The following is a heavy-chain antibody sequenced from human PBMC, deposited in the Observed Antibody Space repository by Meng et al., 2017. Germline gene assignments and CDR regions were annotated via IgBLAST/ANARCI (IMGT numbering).Heavy chain of an antibody. J-gene: IGHJ6*02. CDR3: AREHIVVVTAILGTKYYYYGMDV. D-gene: IGHD2-21*02. CDR1: GGSISSSSYY. V-gene: IGHV4-39*07. CDR2: IYYSGST. Sequence: SETLSLTCTVSGGSISSSSYYWGWIRQPPGKGLEWIGRIYYSGSTYYNPSLKSRVTISVDTSKNQFSLKLSSVTAADTAVYYCAREHIVVVTAILGTKYYYYGMDVWGQGTTVTVSS.